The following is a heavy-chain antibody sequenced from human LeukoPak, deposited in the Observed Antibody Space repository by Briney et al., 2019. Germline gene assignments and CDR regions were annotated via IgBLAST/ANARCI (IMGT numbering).Heavy chain of an antibody. J-gene: IGHJ4*02. CDR2: INHSGST. V-gene: IGHV4-34*01. CDR1: GGSFSGYY. CDR3: ARQRKIAAAGTRFDY. D-gene: IGHD6-13*01. Sequence: PSETLSLTCAVYGGSFSGYYWSWIRQPPGEGLEWIGEINHSGSTNYNPSLKSRVTISVDTSKNQFSLKLSSVTAADTAVYYCARQRKIAAAGTRFDYWGQGTLVTVSS.